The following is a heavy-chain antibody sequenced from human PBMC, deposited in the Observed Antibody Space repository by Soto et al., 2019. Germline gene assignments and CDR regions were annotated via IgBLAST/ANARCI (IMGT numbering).Heavy chain of an antibody. J-gene: IGHJ4*02. V-gene: IGHV3-30-3*01. CDR1: GLTFSNYA. D-gene: IGHD3-22*01. CDR3: ARDRVYYYDNSGYYNFDY. Sequence: PGGSLRFSFAAPGLTFSNYAMPWVRQAPGKGLEWVAVVSYDGSKQFYADSVEGRFTISRDSSKSTLYLHMDNLRDEDTAVYYCARDRVYYYDNSGYYNFDYWGQGT. CDR2: VSYDGSKQ.